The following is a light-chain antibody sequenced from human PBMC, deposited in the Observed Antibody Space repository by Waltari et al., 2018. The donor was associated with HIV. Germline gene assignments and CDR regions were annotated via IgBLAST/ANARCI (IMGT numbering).Light chain of an antibody. CDR1: SSDVGGYNF. V-gene: IGLV2-14*01. CDR3: SSYTSSSTLV. J-gene: IGLJ2*01. CDR2: EVR. Sequence: QSALTQPASVSGSPGQSITISCTGTSSDVGGYNFVSWFQHHPGIAPKVMIYEVRNRPSGVSNRFSGSKSGNTAALTISGLQAEDEADYYCSSYTSSSTLVFGGGTKLTVL.